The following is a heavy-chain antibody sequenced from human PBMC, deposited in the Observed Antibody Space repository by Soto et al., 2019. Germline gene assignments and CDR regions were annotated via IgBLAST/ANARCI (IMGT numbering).Heavy chain of an antibody. V-gene: IGHV3-13*05. CDR1: GFTFSNFD. CDR2: IGAARDP. Sequence: PGGSLRLSCATSGFTFSNFDMHWVRQVPGKGLEWVSAIGAARDPYYLGSVKGRFTISRENAKNSVYLQMNDLRAGDSAVYCCARAYTGRLPRRADYYYAMDVWGQGTTVTVSS. D-gene: IGHD2-2*02. CDR3: ARAYTGRLPRRADYYYAMDV. J-gene: IGHJ6*02.